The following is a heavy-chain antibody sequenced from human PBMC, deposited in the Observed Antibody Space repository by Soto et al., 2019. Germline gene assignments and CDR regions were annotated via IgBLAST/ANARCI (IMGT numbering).Heavy chain of an antibody. J-gene: IGHJ5*02. CDR2: ISSSSSTI. CDR3: ANHRSPVITFPCFDP. Sequence: EVQLVESGGGLVQPGGSLRLSCAASGFTFSSYSMNWVRQAPGKGLEWVSYISSSSSTIYYADSVKGRFTISRDNAKNSRYLKRNRWRDEPRAVYYCANHRSPVITFPCFDPWGRGPLFPFSS. V-gene: IGHV3-48*02. D-gene: IGHD2-21*01. CDR1: GFTFSSYS.